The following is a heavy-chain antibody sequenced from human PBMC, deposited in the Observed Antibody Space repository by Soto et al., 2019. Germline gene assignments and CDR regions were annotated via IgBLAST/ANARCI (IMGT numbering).Heavy chain of an antibody. CDR3: ATYVGYGLIDY. CDR2: ISAYNGNT. CDR1: GYTFTSYS. J-gene: IGHJ4*02. Sequence: HVQLVQSGAEVKKPGASVKVSCKASGYTFTSYSISWVRQAPGQGLEWMGWISAYNGNTYHARKLQGRVTMPTDTSTSTAYLVLTSLRSDDMAVNYCATYVGYGLIDYWGQGTLVTVSS. V-gene: IGHV1-18*03. D-gene: IGHD5-18*01.